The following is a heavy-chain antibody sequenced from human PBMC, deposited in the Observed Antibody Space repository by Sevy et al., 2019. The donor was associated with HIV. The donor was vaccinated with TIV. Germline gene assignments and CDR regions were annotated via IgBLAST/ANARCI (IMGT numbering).Heavy chain of an antibody. CDR2: IDHSGST. V-gene: IGHV4-34*01. CDR3: ARGFRSVVPATVLGVGFWYFFAMDV. D-gene: IGHD2-2*01. J-gene: IGHJ6*02. CDR1: GGSFSGYD. Sequence: SETLSLTCAVYGGSFSGYDWSWIRQPPGKGLEWVGEIDHSGSTNYNPTLKSRVTVSIDKSNNQFSLKVTSVTAADTAVYYCARGFRSVVPATVLGVGFWYFFAMDVWGQGTTVTVSS.